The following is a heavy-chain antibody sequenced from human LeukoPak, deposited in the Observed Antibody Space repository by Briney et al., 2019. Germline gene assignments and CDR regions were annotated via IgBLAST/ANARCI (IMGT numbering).Heavy chain of an antibody. CDR3: ATDSSNYYSGHYYYGMDV. CDR1: GYTFISYA. D-gene: IGHD6-13*01. V-gene: IGHV1-3*01. Sequence: GASVKVSCKASGYTFISYAIHWVRQAPGQRLEWMGWINAGSGDTKYSQKFQGRVTITRDRSASTAFMELSSLRSEDTAVYYCATDSSNYYSGHYYYGMDVWGQGTTVTVSS. J-gene: IGHJ6*02. CDR2: INAGSGDT.